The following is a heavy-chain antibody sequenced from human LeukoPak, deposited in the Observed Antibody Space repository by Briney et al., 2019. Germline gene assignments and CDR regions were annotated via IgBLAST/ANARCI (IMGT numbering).Heavy chain of an antibody. D-gene: IGHD4-17*01. V-gene: IGHV4-59*01. CDR3: ARVGPRQLYGDYVLSLDY. J-gene: IGHJ4*02. Sequence: PSETLSLTCAVYGGSFSGYYWSWIRQPPGKGLEWIGYIYYSGSTNYNPSLKSRVTMSVDTSKNHFSLKLSSLTAADTAVYYCARVGPRQLYGDYVLSLDYWGQGTLVTVSS. CDR1: GGSFSGYY. CDR2: IYYSGST.